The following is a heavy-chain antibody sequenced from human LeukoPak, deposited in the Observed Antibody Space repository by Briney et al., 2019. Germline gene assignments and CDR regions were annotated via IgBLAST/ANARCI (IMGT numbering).Heavy chain of an antibody. CDR1: GFTFSTYA. J-gene: IGHJ4*02. D-gene: IGHD2-15*01. CDR3: AKEPRDCTGGSCYSVGGYYFHY. Sequence: GGSLRLSCAASGFTFSTYAMSWVRQAPGKGLEWVSAISGSGGSAYYADSVKGRFTISRDNSKNSLYLQMNSLRAEDTAVYYCAKEPRDCTGGSCYSVGGYYFHYCGQGTLVTVSS. V-gene: IGHV3-23*01. CDR2: ISGSGGSA.